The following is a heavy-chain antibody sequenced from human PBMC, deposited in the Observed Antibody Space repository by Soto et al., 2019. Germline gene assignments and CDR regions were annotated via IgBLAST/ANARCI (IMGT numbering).Heavy chain of an antibody. J-gene: IGHJ5*02. CDR1: GLTFRSFT. Sequence: GGSLSLSCAASGLTFRSFTMNWVRQAPGKGLEWVSTISSNSAYIYYTDALRGRFTISRDNAKNSLHLQMNSLRAEDTAVYYCTRDASRDSSARGWFDPWGPGTRVPV. D-gene: IGHD6-13*01. V-gene: IGHV3-21*01. CDR2: ISSNSAYI. CDR3: TRDASRDSSARGWFDP.